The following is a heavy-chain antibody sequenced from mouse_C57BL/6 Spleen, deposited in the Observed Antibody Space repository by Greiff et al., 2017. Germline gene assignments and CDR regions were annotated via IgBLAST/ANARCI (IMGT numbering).Heavy chain of an antibody. J-gene: IGHJ3*01. CDR3: AREGGMVTTTPWFAY. Sequence: VQLKQSGPELVKPGASVKISCKASGYTFTDYYMNWVKQSHGKSLEWIGDINPNNGGTSYNQKFKGKATLTVDKSSSTAYMELRSLTSEDSAVYYCAREGGMVTTTPWFAYWGQGTLVTVSA. CDR2: INPNNGGT. CDR1: GYTFTDYY. V-gene: IGHV1-26*01. D-gene: IGHD2-2*01.